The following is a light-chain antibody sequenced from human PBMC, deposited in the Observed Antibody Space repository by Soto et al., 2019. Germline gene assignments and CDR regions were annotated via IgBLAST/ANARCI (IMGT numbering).Light chain of an antibody. CDR1: QSISNW. CDR2: KAS. V-gene: IGKV1-5*03. J-gene: IGKJ1*01. CDR3: QQYNSYPWT. Sequence: DIQMTQSPSTLSASVGDRVTITCRASQSISNWLAWYQQKPGKAPNLLIYKASSLESGVPSRFSGSGSGTEFTLTISSLQPDDFATYYCQQYNSYPWTFGQGTKVEIE.